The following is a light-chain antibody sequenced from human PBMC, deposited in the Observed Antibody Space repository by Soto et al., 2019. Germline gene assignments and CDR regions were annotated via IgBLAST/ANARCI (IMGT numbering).Light chain of an antibody. CDR2: DAS. CDR3: LQHSGTSPKT. CDR1: QSVSGK. V-gene: IGKV3D-15*01. J-gene: IGKJ1*01. Sequence: EIVMTQSPATLSVSPGEGATLSCRASQSVSGKLAWYQHQPGQAPRLLIYDASNRATGIPARFSGSGSGTDFTLNITRLEPEDSAVYYCLQHSGTSPKTFGQGTKVDIK.